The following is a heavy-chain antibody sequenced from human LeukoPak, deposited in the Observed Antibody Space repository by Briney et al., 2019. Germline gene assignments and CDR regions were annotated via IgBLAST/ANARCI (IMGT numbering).Heavy chain of an antibody. CDR2: IASDGSST. CDR1: GFTFSSYW. CDR3: ARGGGLDV. V-gene: IGHV3-74*01. J-gene: IGHJ6*02. D-gene: IGHD3-16*01. Sequence: QAGGSLRLSCAASGFTFSSYWMNWVRQAPGKGLVWVSRIASDGSSTTYADSVKGRFSISRDNAKNTLYLQMSNLRAEDTAVYFCARGGGLDVWGQGATVTVSS.